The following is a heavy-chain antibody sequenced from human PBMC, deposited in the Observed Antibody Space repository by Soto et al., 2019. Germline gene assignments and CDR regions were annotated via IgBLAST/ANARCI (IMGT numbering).Heavy chain of an antibody. Sequence: EVQLLESGGALVQPGGSLRLSCAASGFTFSSYVMSWVRQALGKGLEWVSLISGSGGGTYYADSVKGRFTISRDNSKNTLYLQMNSLRAEDTAVFYCAKHLSNGSPDYWGQGTLVTVSS. D-gene: IGHD2-15*01. CDR2: ISGSGGGT. CDR3: AKHLSNGSPDY. CDR1: GFTFSSYV. J-gene: IGHJ4*02. V-gene: IGHV3-23*01.